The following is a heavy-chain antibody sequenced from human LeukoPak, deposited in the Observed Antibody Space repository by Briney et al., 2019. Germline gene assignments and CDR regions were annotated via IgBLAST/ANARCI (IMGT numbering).Heavy chain of an antibody. CDR2: ISSSSSYI. CDR1: GFTFSSYS. Sequence: SGGSLRLSCAASGFTFSSYSMTWVRQAPGKGLEWVSSISSSSSYIYYADSVKGRFTISRDNAKNSLYLQMNSLRAEDTAVYYCARAVSDIVVVVAATGNDYWGQGTLVTVSS. CDR3: ARAVSDIVVVVAATGNDY. V-gene: IGHV3-21*01. D-gene: IGHD2-15*01. J-gene: IGHJ4*02.